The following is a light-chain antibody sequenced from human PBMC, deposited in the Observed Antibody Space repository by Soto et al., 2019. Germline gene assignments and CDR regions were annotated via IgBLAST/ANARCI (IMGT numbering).Light chain of an antibody. Sequence: PGAIAPLSCRASQTVSITYLTWYQQKPGHAPRLLIFGASKRATGIPDRFSGSGSGRDFTLTISGLEPEDFAVYYCQQYGSSPLISFGQGTRLEFK. CDR3: QQYGSSPLIS. V-gene: IGKV3-20*01. CDR2: GAS. J-gene: IGKJ5*01. CDR1: QTVSITY.